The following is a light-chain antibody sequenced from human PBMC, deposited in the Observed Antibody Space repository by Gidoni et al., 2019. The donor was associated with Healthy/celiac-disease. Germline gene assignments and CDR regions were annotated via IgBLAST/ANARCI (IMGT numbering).Light chain of an antibody. Sequence: QSVLTQPPSVSGAPGQRVTISCTGSSSNIVSGYDVHWYQQLPGTAAKLLLYGNSTRPSGVPDRFSGSKSGTSASLAITGLQAEDEADYYCQSYDSSLSGVVFGGGTKLTVL. CDR3: QSYDSSLSGVV. CDR1: SSNIVSGYD. CDR2: GNS. V-gene: IGLV1-40*01. J-gene: IGLJ2*01.